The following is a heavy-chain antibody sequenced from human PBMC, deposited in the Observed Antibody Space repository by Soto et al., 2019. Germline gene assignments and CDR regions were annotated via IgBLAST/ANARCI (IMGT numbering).Heavy chain of an antibody. CDR3: AKDRRKVVVAAPFDY. CDR2: ISYDGSNK. J-gene: IGHJ4*02. D-gene: IGHD2-15*01. CDR1: GFTFSSYG. V-gene: IGHV3-30*18. Sequence: QVQLVESGGGVVQPGRSLRLSCAASGFTFSSYGMHWVRQAPGKGLEWVAVISYDGSNKYYADSVKGRFTISRDNYKNTRYMQMNSMRAEDTAVYYCAKDRRKVVVAAPFDYWGQGTMVTVCS.